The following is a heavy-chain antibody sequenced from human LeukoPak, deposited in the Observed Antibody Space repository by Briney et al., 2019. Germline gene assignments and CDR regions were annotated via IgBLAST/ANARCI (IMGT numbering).Heavy chain of an antibody. CDR3: ARYSSGWAHWFDP. V-gene: IGHV1-69*05. D-gene: IGHD6-19*01. J-gene: IGHJ5*02. CDR2: IIPIFGTA. CDR1: GGTFSSYA. Sequence: SVKVSCKASGGTFSSYAISWGRQAPGQGLEWMGGIIPIFGTANYAQKFQGRVTITTDESTSTDYMELSSLRSEDTALYYCARYSSGWAHWFDPWGQGTLVTVSS.